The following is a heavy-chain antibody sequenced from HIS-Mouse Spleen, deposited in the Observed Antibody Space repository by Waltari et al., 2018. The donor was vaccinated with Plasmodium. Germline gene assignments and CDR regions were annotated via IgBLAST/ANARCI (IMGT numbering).Heavy chain of an antibody. CDR3: AKAQGVINFDY. CDR2: ISYDGSNK. V-gene: IGHV3-30*18. CDR1: GFTFSSCG. D-gene: IGHD3-16*01. Sequence: QVQLVESGGGVVQPGRSLRLSCAASGFTFSSCGMHWVRQAPGKGLEWVAVISYDGSNKYYADSVKGRFTIARDNSKNTLYLQMNSLRAEDTAVYYCAKAQGVINFDYWGQGTLVTVSS. J-gene: IGHJ4*02.